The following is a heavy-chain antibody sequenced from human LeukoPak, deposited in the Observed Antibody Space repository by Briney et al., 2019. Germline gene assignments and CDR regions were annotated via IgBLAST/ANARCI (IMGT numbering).Heavy chain of an antibody. D-gene: IGHD5-18*01. CDR1: GGTFSSYA. CDR3: ARVGTAMVSDAFDI. J-gene: IGHJ3*02. Sequence: ASVKVSCKASGGTFSSYAISWVRQAPGQGPEWMGRIIPIFGTANYAQKFKGRVTITTDESTSPAYLELSSRRSEDTAEYYCARVGTAMVSDAFDIWGQGTMVTVSS. V-gene: IGHV1-69*05. CDR2: IIPIFGTA.